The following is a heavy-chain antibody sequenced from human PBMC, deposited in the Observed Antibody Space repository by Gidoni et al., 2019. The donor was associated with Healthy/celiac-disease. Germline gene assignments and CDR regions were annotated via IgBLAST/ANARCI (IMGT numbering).Heavy chain of an antibody. J-gene: IGHJ3*02. D-gene: IGHD1-26*01. Sequence: EVQLVESGGGLVKPGGSLRLSCAASGFTFSSYSMNWVRQAPGKGLEWVSSISSSSSYIYYADSVKGRFTISRDNAKNSLYLQMNSLRAEDTAVYYCARDISGSYYSPHHAFDIWGQGTMVTVSS. CDR1: GFTFSSYS. CDR2: ISSSSSYI. V-gene: IGHV3-21*01. CDR3: ARDISGSYYSPHHAFDI.